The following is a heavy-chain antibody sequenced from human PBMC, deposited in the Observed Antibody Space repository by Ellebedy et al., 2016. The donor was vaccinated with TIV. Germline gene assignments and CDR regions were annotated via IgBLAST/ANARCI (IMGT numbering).Heavy chain of an antibody. D-gene: IGHD3-10*01. CDR3: AKGWSSETARYGEY. J-gene: IGHJ4*02. Sequence: PGGSLRLSCAASGFTFSSYAMSWVRQAPGKGLEWVSIISGTGGSANYADSVKGRVTISKDNSKNTLYLQMNSLRAEDTAVYYCAKGWSSETARYGEYWGQGTLVTVSS. V-gene: IGHV3-23*01. CDR2: ISGTGGSA. CDR1: GFTFSSYA.